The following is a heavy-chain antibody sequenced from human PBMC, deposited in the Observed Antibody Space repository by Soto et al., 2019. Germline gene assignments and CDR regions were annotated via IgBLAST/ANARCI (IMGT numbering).Heavy chain of an antibody. D-gene: IGHD3-10*01. Sequence: QVLLVESGGGVVQPGRSLRLSCVASGFTFSSYGMHWVRQAPGKGLEWVAVIWYDGRNKNYADSVKGRFTISRDNSKKTRYLQMNSLRAEDTAVYYCARDGSYYYGSGAFYWGQGTLVTVSS. CDR1: GFTFSSYG. CDR2: IWYDGRNK. V-gene: IGHV3-33*01. J-gene: IGHJ4*02. CDR3: ARDGSYYYGSGAFY.